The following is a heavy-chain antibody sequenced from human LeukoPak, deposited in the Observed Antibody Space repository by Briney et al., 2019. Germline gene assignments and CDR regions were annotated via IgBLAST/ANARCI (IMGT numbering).Heavy chain of an antibody. J-gene: IGHJ3*02. D-gene: IGHD3-22*01. Sequence: TLSLTCTVSGGSISSYYWSWIRQPPGKALEWLALIYWDDDKRYSPSLKSRLTITKDTSKNQVVLTMTNMDPVDTATYYCAHRSLYYYDSSGYYDAFDIWGQGTMVTVSS. CDR1: GGSISSYYW. CDR2: IYWDDDK. V-gene: IGHV2-5*08. CDR3: AHRSLYYYDSSGYYDAFDI.